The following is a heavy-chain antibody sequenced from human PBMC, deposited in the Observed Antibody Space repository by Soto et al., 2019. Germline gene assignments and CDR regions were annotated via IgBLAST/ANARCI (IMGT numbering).Heavy chain of an antibody. CDR3: AKGGRAVAGKGSDAFDI. CDR2: ISYDGSNK. V-gene: IGHV3-30*18. CDR1: GFTFSSYG. Sequence: PGGSLRLSCAASGFTFSSYGMHWVRQAPGKGLEWVAVISYDGSNKYYADSVKGRFTISRDNSKNTLYLQMNSLRAEDTAVYYCAKGGRAVAGKGSDAFDIWGQGTMVTVSS. D-gene: IGHD6-19*01. J-gene: IGHJ3*02.